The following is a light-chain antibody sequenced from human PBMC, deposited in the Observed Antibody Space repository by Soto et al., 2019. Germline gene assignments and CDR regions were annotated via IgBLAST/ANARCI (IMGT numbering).Light chain of an antibody. J-gene: IGKJ1*01. Sequence: EIVMTQPPATLSVSPGERATLSCSASQSVSSNLAWYQQKPGQAPRLLTYGASTRATGIPARFSGSGSGTEFTLTISSLQSEDFVVYYCQQYNNRPRTFGQGTKVEIK. CDR2: GAS. CDR3: QQYNNRPRT. CDR1: QSVSSN. V-gene: IGKV3-15*01.